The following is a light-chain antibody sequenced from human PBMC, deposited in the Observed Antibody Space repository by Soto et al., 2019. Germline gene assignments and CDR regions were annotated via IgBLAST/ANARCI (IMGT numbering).Light chain of an antibody. V-gene: IGLV2-8*01. CDR2: EVN. J-gene: IGLJ2*01. Sequence: QCALTQPPSASGSPGQSVTISCTGTSSDVGRYNYVSWYQQRPGKAPKLMIYEVNKRPSGVPDRFSGSKSGNAASLSVSGLRAEDEADYYCSSYAGNNFVALGGGTKLTVL. CDR1: SSDVGRYNY. CDR3: SSYAGNNFVA.